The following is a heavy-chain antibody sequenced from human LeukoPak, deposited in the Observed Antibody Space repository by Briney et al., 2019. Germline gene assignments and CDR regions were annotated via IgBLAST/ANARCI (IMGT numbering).Heavy chain of an antibody. D-gene: IGHD6-13*01. Sequence: GGSLRLSCAASGFTFSSYGMNWVRQAPGKGLEWVSSISSSSSYVYYADSVKGRFTISRDNAKNSLYLQMNSLRAEDTAVYYCARDSSSWYNWFDPWGQGTLVTVSS. CDR3: ARDSSSWYNWFDP. CDR1: GFTFSSYG. J-gene: IGHJ5*02. CDR2: ISSSSSYV. V-gene: IGHV3-21*01.